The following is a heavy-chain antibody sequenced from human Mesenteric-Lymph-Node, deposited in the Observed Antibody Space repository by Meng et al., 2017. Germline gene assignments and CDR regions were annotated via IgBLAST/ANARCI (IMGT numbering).Heavy chain of an antibody. J-gene: IGHJ4*02. V-gene: IGHV1-2*06. CDR1: GYTFTGYY. D-gene: IGHD2-15*01. CDR2: INPNSGGT. CDR3: ARDRFGRGGGPFDY. Sequence: ASVKVSCKASGYTFTGYYMHWVRQAPGQGLEWMGRINPNSGGTNYAQKFQGRVTMTRDTSISTAYMELSRLRSDDTAVHYCARDRFGRGGGPFDYWGQGTLVTVSS.